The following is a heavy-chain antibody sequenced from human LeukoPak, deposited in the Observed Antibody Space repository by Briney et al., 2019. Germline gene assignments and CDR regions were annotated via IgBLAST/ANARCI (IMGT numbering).Heavy chain of an antibody. V-gene: IGHV3-21*01. D-gene: IGHD4-17*01. CDR3: ARDLYGDYVFDY. CDR2: ISSSSSYI. Sequence: GGSLRLSCAASGFTFSSYSMNWVRQAPGKGLEWVSSISSSSSYIYYADSVKGRFTISRDNAKNSLYLQMNSLRAEDTAVYYCARDLYGDYVFDYWGQGALVTVSS. J-gene: IGHJ4*02. CDR1: GFTFSSYS.